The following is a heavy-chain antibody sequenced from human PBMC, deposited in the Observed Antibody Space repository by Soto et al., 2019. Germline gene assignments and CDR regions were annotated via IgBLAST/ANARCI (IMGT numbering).Heavy chain of an antibody. D-gene: IGHD2-15*01. CDR1: GGSISSSNW. V-gene: IGHV4-4*02. CDR2: IYHSGST. J-gene: IGHJ6*02. CDR3: ARGVGYCSGGSCYSGYYYGMDV. Sequence: SETLSLTCAVSGGSISSSNWWSWVRQPPGKGLEWIGEIYHSGSTNYNPSLKSRVTISVDKSKNQFSLKLSSVTAADTAVYYCARGVGYCSGGSCYSGYYYGMDVWGQGTTVTVSS.